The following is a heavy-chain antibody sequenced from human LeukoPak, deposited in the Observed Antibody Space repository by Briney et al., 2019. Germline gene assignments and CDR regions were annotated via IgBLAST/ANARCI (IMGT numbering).Heavy chain of an antibody. CDR1: GGSISSSSYY. CDR3: ARHPFSAVPLIAVAGTGFDY. V-gene: IGHV4-39*07. J-gene: IGHJ4*02. Sequence: SETLSLTCTVSGGSISSSSYYWGWIRQPPGKGLEWIGSIYYSGSTYYNPSLKSRVTISVDTSKNQFSLKLSSVTAADTAVYYCARHPFSAVPLIAVAGTGFDYWGQGTLVTVSS. D-gene: IGHD6-19*01. CDR2: IYYSGST.